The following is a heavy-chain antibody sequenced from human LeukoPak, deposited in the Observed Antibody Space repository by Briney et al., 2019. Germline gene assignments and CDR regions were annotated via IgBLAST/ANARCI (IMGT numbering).Heavy chain of an antibody. CDR2: ISWNSGYI. Sequence: GGSLRLSCTASGFTFDDYAMHWVRQAPGKGLEWVSGISWNSGYIDYADSVKGRFTISRDNAKNSLYLQMNSLRAEGTAFYYCAKGSFDIAVAGTVYFDYWGQGTLVTVSS. J-gene: IGHJ4*02. CDR1: GFTFDDYA. CDR3: AKGSFDIAVAGTVYFDY. V-gene: IGHV3-9*01. D-gene: IGHD6-19*01.